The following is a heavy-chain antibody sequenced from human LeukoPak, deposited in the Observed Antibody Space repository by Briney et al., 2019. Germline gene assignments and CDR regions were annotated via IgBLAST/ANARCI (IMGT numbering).Heavy chain of an antibody. V-gene: IGHV3-21*01. CDR2: I. CDR3: ASGRNGATPWDY. D-gene: IGHD3-10*01. Sequence: GGSLRLSCAASGFTYSSYAMSWVRQAPGKGLEWVSAIKGRFTISRDNAKNSLYLQMNSLRAEDTAVYYCASGRNGATPWDYWGQGTLVTVSS. CDR1: GFTYSSYA. J-gene: IGHJ4*02.